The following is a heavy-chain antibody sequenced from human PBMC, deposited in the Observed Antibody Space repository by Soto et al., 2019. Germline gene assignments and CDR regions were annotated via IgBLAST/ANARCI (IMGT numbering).Heavy chain of an antibody. Sequence: SETLSLTCAVYGGSFSGYYWSWIRQPPGKGLEWIGEINHSGSTYYNPSLKSRVTISVDTSKNQFSLKLSSVTAADTAVYYCARARITMVRGVIITFYGMDVWGQGTTVTVSS. V-gene: IGHV4-34*01. D-gene: IGHD3-10*01. J-gene: IGHJ6*02. CDR1: GGSFSGYY. CDR2: INHSGST. CDR3: ARARITMVRGVIITFYGMDV.